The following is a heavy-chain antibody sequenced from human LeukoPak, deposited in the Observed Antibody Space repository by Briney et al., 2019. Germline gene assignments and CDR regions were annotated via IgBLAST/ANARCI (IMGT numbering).Heavy chain of an antibody. CDR2: IYVSGST. Sequence: SETLSLTCTVSGGSISGSYWSWIRQPPGKGLEWIGYIYVSGSTDYSPSLKSRVTISIDSSKNQISLKLSSVTAADTAVYYCARLGPEELPSGRAIDIWGQGTLVSVSS. J-gene: IGHJ3*02. V-gene: IGHV4-59*08. CDR3: ARLGPEELPSGRAIDI. D-gene: IGHD3-10*01. CDR1: GGSISGSY.